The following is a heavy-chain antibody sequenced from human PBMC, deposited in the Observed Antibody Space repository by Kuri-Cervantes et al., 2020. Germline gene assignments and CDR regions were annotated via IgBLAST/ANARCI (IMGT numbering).Heavy chain of an antibody. CDR2: INPHSGGT. Sequence: ASVKVSCKASGYSFTGYYVHWARQAPGQGLEWMGWINPHSGGTNYAQKFQGRVTMTRDKSTSTVYMELSSLRSDDTAVYHCTRLSYYCFDHWGQGTLVTVSS. D-gene: IGHD2-21*01. CDR1: GYSFTGYY. V-gene: IGHV1-2*02. J-gene: IGHJ4*02. CDR3: TRLSYYCFDH.